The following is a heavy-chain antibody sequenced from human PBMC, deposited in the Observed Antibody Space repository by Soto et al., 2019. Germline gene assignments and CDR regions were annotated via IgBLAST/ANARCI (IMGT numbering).Heavy chain of an antibody. CDR1: GGSISSGDYY. D-gene: IGHD4-17*01. CDR3: ARGGAYGVQFDY. J-gene: IGHJ4*02. CDR2: IYYSGST. V-gene: IGHV4-30-4*01. Sequence: SETLSLTCTVSGGSISSGDYYWSWIRQPPGKGLEWIGYIYYSGSTYYNPSLKSRVTISVDTSKNQFSLKLSSVTAADTAVYYCARGGAYGVQFDYWGQGTLVTVSS.